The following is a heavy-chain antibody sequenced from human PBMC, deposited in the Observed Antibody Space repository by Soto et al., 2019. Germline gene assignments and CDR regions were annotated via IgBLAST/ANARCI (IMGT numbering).Heavy chain of an antibody. CDR3: ARDPYSSSWAYYYYGMDV. CDR1: GFTFSSYA. J-gene: IGHJ6*02. CDR2: ISYDGSNK. V-gene: IGHV3-30-3*01. Sequence: QVQLVESGGGVVQPGRSLRLSCAASGFTFSSYAMHWVRQAPGKGLEWVAVISYDGSNKYYADSVKGRFTISRDNSKNTQXLQMNSRRAEDTAVYYCARDPYSSSWAYYYYGMDVWGQGTTVTVSS. D-gene: IGHD6-13*01.